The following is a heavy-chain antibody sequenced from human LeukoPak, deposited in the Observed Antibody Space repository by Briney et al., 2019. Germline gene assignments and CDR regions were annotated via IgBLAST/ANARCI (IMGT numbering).Heavy chain of an antibody. V-gene: IGHV3-53*01. D-gene: IGHD2-15*01. CDR3: ATGGRSGVAFES. Sequence: GGSLRLSCAASGFTVSSNQMSWVRQAPGKGLEWVSLIYSGGSTYYADSVMGRSTISRDKSNNTLYLQMNSLRAEDTAVYYCATGGRSGVAFESWGQGTLVTVSS. J-gene: IGHJ4*02. CDR1: GFTVSSNQ. CDR2: IYSGGST.